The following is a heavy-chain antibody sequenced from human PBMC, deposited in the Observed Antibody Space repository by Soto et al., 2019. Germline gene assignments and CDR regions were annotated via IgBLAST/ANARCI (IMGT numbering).Heavy chain of an antibody. V-gene: IGHV1-18*01. CDR1: GYTFTSYG. CDR2: ISAHNGNT. CDR3: ARGRYGDY. D-gene: IGHD1-1*01. Sequence: QVHLVQSGAEVKKPGASVKVSCNGSGYTFTSYGITWVRQAPGQGLEWMGWISAHNGNTDYAQSLQGRVTVTRDTSTSTAYMELRSLRSDDTAVYYCARGRYGDYWGKGALVTVSS. J-gene: IGHJ4*02.